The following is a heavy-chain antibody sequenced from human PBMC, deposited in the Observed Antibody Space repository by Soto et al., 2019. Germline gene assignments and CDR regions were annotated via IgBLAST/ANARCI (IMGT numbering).Heavy chain of an antibody. CDR2: MNPKSGDT. J-gene: IGHJ4*02. CDR1: GYTLTDYF. CDR3: ARDMQGWGGY. V-gene: IGHV1-2*02. Sequence: ASVKVSCKASGYTLTDYFLHCVRQAPGQGLEWMGWMNPKSGDTNYAQKFQDRVTMTRDTSTSTAYMELSRLRFDDTAVYYCARDMQGWGGYWGQGTLVTVSS. D-gene: IGHD3-16*01.